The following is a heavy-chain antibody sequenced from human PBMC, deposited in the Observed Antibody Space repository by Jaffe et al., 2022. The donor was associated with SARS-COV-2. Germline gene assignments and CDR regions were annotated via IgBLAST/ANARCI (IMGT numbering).Heavy chain of an antibody. D-gene: IGHD1-26*01. J-gene: IGHJ6*02. Sequence: QLQLQESGPGLVKPSETLSLTCTVSGGSISSSSYYWGWIRQPPGKGLEWIGSIYYSGSTYYNPSLKSRVTISVDTSKNQFSLKLSSVTAADTAVYYCARRLEAKVHYYYYGMDVWGQGTTVTVSS. V-gene: IGHV4-39*01. CDR2: IYYSGST. CDR3: ARRLEAKVHYYYYGMDV. CDR1: GGSISSSSYY.